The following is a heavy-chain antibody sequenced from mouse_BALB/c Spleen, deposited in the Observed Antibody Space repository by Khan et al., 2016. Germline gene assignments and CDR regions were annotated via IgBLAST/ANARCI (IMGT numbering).Heavy chain of an antibody. V-gene: IGHV4-1*02. CDR1: GVDFSRYW. J-gene: IGHJ3*01. D-gene: IGHD2-1*01. CDR3: ARLLYFGLFAY. Sequence: EVKLLESGGGLVQPGGSLKLSCAASGVDFSRYWMSWVRQAPGKGLEWIGEINPDSSTINYTPSLKDKCIIYRANAKNTLYLQMRKVRTEDTALYYFARLLYFGLFAYWAQGTLVTVSA. CDR2: INPDSSTI.